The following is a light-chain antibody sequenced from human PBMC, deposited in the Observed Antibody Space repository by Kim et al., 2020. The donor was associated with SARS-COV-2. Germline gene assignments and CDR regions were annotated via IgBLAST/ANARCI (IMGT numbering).Light chain of an antibody. CDR1: QDIGRY. J-gene: IGKJ1*01. Sequence: DIQMTQSPSSLSASVGDRVTITCRASQDIGRYLNWYQQKPGKAPKLLIYTASSLQSGVPSRFTGSGSETDFTLTISSLQPEDFGTYYCQQTYSASRTFGQGTKVDIK. CDR2: TAS. CDR3: QQTYSASRT. V-gene: IGKV1-39*01.